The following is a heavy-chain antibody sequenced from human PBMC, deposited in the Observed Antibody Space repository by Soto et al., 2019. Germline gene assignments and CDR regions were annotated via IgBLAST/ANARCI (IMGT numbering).Heavy chain of an antibody. D-gene: IGHD3-22*01. V-gene: IGHV1-46*01. CDR3: ARDTAEYYDARAFDH. CDR2: INPSGGST. Sequence: ASVKVSCKASGYTFTSYYMHWVRQAPGQGLEWMGIINPSGGSTSYAQKFQGRVTMTRDTSTSTVYMELSSLRSEDTAVYYCARDTAEYYDARAFDHWGQGTLVTVSS. J-gene: IGHJ4*02. CDR1: GYTFTSYY.